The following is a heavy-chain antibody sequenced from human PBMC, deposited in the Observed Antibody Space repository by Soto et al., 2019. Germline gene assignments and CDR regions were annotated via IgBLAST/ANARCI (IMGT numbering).Heavy chain of an antibody. CDR2: INDSGNI. J-gene: IGHJ6*03. CDR3: ARGLIVWFGELSRRGGHYYYMDV. Sequence: LSETLSLTCAVYGASFIGYQWTWIPQTPGKGLEWIGEINDSGNINYNPSLKSRVTISLDTPKKQISLKLSSVTAADSAVYYCARGLIVWFGELSRRGGHYYYMDVWGKGTTVTVSS. D-gene: IGHD3-10*01. CDR1: GASFIGYQ. V-gene: IGHV4-34*01.